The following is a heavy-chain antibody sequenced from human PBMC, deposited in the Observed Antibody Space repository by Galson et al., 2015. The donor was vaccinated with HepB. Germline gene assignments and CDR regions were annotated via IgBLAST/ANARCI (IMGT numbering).Heavy chain of an antibody. J-gene: IGHJ4*02. CDR3: ARGPDYYYGSGSLVDY. CDR1: GGSISSYY. Sequence: ETLSLTCTVSGGSISSYYWSWIRQPPGKGLEWIGYIYYSGSTNYNPSLKSRVTISVDTSKNQFSLKLSSVTAADTAVYYCARGPDYYYGSGSLVDYWGQGTLVTVSS. CDR2: IYYSGST. V-gene: IGHV4-59*01. D-gene: IGHD3-10*01.